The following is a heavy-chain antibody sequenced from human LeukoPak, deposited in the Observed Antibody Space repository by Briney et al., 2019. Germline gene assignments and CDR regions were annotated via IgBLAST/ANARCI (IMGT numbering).Heavy chain of an antibody. CDR3: AKDASGPYYSLFDS. J-gene: IGHJ5*01. CDR2: LSYDGSDK. CDR1: GFTFTKFG. D-gene: IGHD3-22*01. Sequence: GGSLRLSCAASGFTFTKFGIHWVRQAPGKGLEKVSFLSYDGSDKYYADSVKGRFTISRDNSKSTLCLLMNTLRAEDTAVYYCAKDASGPYYSLFDSWGQGTLVIVSS. V-gene: IGHV3-30*18.